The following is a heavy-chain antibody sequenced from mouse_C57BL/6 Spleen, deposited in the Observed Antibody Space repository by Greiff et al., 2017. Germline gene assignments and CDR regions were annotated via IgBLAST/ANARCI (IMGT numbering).Heavy chain of an antibody. CDR3: ARSSNWVLYYYAMDY. V-gene: IGHV1-26*01. D-gene: IGHD4-1*01. CDR1: GYTFTDYY. CDR2: INPNNGGT. J-gene: IGHJ4*01. Sequence: EVQLQQSGPELVKPGASVKISCKASGYTFTDYYMNWVKQSHGKSLEWIGDINPNNGGTSYNQKFKGKATLTVDKSSSTAYMELRSLTSEDSAVYYCARSSNWVLYYYAMDYWGQGTSVTVSS.